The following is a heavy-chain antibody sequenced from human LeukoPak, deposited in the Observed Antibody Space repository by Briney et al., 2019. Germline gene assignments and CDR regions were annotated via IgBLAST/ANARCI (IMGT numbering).Heavy chain of an antibody. D-gene: IGHD5-18*01. Sequence: GGSLRLSCAASGFTFSSYAMSWVRQAPGKGLEWISAISGSGGSTYYADSVKGRFTISRDNSKNTLYPQMNSLRAEDTAVYYCAKNEQERIQLWPHFDYWGQGTLVTVSS. CDR2: ISGSGGST. CDR1: GFTFSSYA. CDR3: AKNEQERIQLWPHFDY. V-gene: IGHV3-23*01. J-gene: IGHJ4*02.